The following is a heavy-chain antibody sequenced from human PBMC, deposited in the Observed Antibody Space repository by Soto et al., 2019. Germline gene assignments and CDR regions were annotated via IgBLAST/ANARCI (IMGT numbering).Heavy chain of an antibody. D-gene: IGHD1-7*01. J-gene: IGHJ4*02. Sequence: PSETLSLTYIASGRSIVSNHYYWSWVRHPPGKGLEWIAIISYLGTTYSSPYPKSRDIISIDTSRNQFSRKQSSVTAADTAMYFCARQKLDVPAFFDYWGQGILVTVSS. CDR1: GRSIVSNHYY. V-gene: IGHV4-39*01. CDR2: ISYLGTT. CDR3: ARQKLDVPAFFDY.